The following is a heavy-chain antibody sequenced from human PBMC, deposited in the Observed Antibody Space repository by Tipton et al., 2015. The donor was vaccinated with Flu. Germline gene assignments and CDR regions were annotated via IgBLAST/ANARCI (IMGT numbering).Heavy chain of an antibody. Sequence: TLSLTCAVYGGSFSGYYWSWIRQPPGKGLEWIGEINHSGSTNYNPSLKSRVTISVDTSKNQFSLKLSSVTAADTAVYYCARGLGVVVAVAFDIWLQGTMVTVSS. CDR1: GGSFSGYY. CDR2: INHSGST. V-gene: IGHV4-34*01. D-gene: IGHD2-15*01. J-gene: IGHJ3*02. CDR3: ARGLGVVVAVAFDI.